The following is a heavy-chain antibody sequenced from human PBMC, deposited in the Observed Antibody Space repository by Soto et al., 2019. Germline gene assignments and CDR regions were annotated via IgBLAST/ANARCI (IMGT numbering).Heavy chain of an antibody. D-gene: IGHD3-22*01. CDR2: VFYSGST. CDR1: GGSISSGGYH. Sequence: QVQLQESGPGLVKPSQTLSLTCTVSGGSISSGGYHCNWIRQRPGQALEWIGYVFYSGSTSYNPSLKSRLSVSVDTSKNQFSLKLRSVTAADTAVYYCARARDSSGLAFDIWGQGTMVTVSS. CDR3: ARARDSSGLAFDI. V-gene: IGHV4-31*03. J-gene: IGHJ3*02.